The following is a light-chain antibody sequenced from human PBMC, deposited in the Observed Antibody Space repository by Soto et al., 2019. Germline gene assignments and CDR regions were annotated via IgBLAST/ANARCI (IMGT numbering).Light chain of an antibody. CDR3: QQYGSSPWT. V-gene: IGKV3-20*01. CDR2: GAS. CDR1: QTIRSNY. J-gene: IGKJ1*01. Sequence: ETVLTQSPGTLSLSPGERATLSCRASQTIRSNYLAWYRQTPGQAPRLLIYGASNRATGIADRFSGSGSGTDFTLIISRLEPEDCALYYCQQYGSSPWTFGQGNKVEIK.